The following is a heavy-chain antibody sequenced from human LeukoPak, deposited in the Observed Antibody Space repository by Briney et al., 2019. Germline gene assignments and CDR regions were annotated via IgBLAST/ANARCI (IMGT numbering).Heavy chain of an antibody. V-gene: IGHV3-64*01. Sequence: GGSLRLSCAVSGFTFSSYSMHWVRQAPGKGLEYVSAISSNGDNTYYANSVKGRFTISRDNSKNTLYLQMASLRGEDTAVYYCARAPREGFSGSYPDYWGQGTLVTVSS. D-gene: IGHD1-26*01. J-gene: IGHJ4*02. CDR3: ARAPREGFSGSYPDY. CDR1: GFTFSSYS. CDR2: ISSNGDNT.